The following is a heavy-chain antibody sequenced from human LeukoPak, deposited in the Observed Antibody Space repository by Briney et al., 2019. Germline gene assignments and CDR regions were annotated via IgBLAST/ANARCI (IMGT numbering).Heavy chain of an antibody. D-gene: IGHD3-10*01. V-gene: IGHV3-48*02. CDR2: ISSSSTI. Sequence: GGSLRLSCAASGFTFSSYSMNWVRQAPGKGLEWVSYISSSSTIYYADSVKGRFTISRDNAKNSLYLQMNSLRDEDTAVYYCARESYYYGSGSYGVDYYYGMDVWGQGTTVTVSS. J-gene: IGHJ6*02. CDR1: GFTFSSYS. CDR3: ARESYYYGSGSYGVDYYYGMDV.